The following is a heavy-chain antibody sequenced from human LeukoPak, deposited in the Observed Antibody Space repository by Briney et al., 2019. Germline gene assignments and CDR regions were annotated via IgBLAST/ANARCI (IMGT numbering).Heavy chain of an antibody. D-gene: IGHD5-12*01. J-gene: IGHJ4*02. CDR2: INHSGST. Sequence: MTSETLSLTCAVYGGSFSGYYWSWIRQPPGKGLEWIGEINHSGSTNYNPSLKSRVTISVDTSKNQFSLKLSSVTAADTAVYYCARDFVVAAKFDYWGQGTLVTVSS. CDR3: ARDFVVAAKFDY. V-gene: IGHV4-34*01. CDR1: GGSFSGYY.